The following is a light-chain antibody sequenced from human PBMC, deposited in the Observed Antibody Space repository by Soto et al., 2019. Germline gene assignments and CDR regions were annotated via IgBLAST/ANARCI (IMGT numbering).Light chain of an antibody. CDR1: ESISGW. J-gene: IGKJ1*01. Sequence: DIQMTQSPSTLSASVGDRVTITCRASESISGWLAWYQQKPGKAPKLVMFKASTLESGVPSRFSGSGSGTEFTLSISSLQPDDFAIYYCQKYNSYPRTFGQGTKVEIK. CDR3: QKYNSYPRT. CDR2: KAS. V-gene: IGKV1-5*03.